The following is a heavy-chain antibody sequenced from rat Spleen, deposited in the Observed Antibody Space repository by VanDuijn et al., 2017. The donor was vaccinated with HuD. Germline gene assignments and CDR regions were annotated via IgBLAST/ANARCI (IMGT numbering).Heavy chain of an antibody. CDR3: ARQGGYY. D-gene: IGHD1-11*01. V-gene: IGHV2-13*01. CDR2: IWGNGSP. J-gene: IGHJ2*01. Sequence: QVQLKESGPGLVQPSQTLSLTCTVSGFSLIRYNVHWVRQPPGKGLEWMGVIWGNGSPNYNSALKSRLSISRDTSKSQVFLKMNSLQTEDTATYYCARQGGYYWGQGVMVTVSS. CDR1: GFSLIRYN.